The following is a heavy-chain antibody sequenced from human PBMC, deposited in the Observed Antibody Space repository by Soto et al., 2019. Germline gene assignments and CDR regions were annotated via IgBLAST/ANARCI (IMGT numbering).Heavy chain of an antibody. V-gene: IGHV3-48*01. CDR3: ANRPGIAVAPPDY. D-gene: IGHD6-19*01. CDR1: GFTFSDYA. CDR2: ISSSSSTI. J-gene: IGHJ4*02. Sequence: GGSLRLSCAASGFTFSDYAMSWIRQAPGKGLEWVSYISSSSSTIYYADSVKGRFTISRDNAKNSLYLQMNSLRAEDTAVYYCANRPGIAVAPPDYWGQGTLVTVSS.